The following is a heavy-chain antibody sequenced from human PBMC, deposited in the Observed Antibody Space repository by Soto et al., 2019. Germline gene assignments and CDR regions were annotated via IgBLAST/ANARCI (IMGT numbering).Heavy chain of an antibody. Sequence: GSLRLSCAASGFTFSSYGMHWVRQAPGKGLEWVAVISYDGSNKYYADSVKGRFTISRDNSKNTLYLQMNSLRAEDTAVYYCAKSPAGVTATLYYFDYWGQGTLVTVSS. CDR1: GFTFSSYG. CDR2: ISYDGSNK. J-gene: IGHJ4*02. V-gene: IGHV3-30*18. D-gene: IGHD2-21*02. CDR3: AKSPAGVTATLYYFDY.